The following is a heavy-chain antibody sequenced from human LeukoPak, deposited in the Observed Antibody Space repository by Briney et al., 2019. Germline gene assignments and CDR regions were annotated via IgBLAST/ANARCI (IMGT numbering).Heavy chain of an antibody. Sequence: ASVKVSCKASGYTFTSYAMHWVRQAPGQRLEWMGWINAGNGNTKYSQKFQGRVTITRDTSASTAYMELSSLRSEDTAVYYCARDIPGYSSGLYGAVDIWGQGTMVTVSS. V-gene: IGHV1-3*01. D-gene: IGHD6-19*01. CDR2: INAGNGNT. CDR1: GYTFTSYA. J-gene: IGHJ3*02. CDR3: ARDIPGYSSGLYGAVDI.